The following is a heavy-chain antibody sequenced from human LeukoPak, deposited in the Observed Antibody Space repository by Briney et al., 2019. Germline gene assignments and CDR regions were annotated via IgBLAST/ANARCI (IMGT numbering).Heavy chain of an antibody. CDR1: GCTFTSYG. D-gene: IGHD3-9*01. CDR2: ISAYNGNT. V-gene: IGHV1-18*01. J-gene: IGHJ4*02. CDR3: ARILRYFDWLSAVDY. Sequence: ASVKVSCKASGCTFTSYGISWVRQAPGQGLEWMAWISAYNGNTNYAQKLQGRVTMTTDTSTSTAYMELRSLRSDGTAVYYCARILRYFDWLSAVDYWGRGTLVTVSS.